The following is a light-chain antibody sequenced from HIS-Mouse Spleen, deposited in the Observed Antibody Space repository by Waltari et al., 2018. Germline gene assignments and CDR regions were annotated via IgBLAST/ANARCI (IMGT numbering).Light chain of an antibody. J-gene: IGLJ3*02. CDR2: EDS. CDR3: YSTDSSGNHRV. CDR1: ALPNNY. Sequence: SYELTQPPSVSVSPGQTARITFSGAALPNNYAYWYQQKSGQAPVLVIYEDSKRPSGIPERFSGSSSGTMATLTISGAQVEDEADYYCYSTDSSGNHRVFGGGTKLTVL. V-gene: IGLV3-10*01.